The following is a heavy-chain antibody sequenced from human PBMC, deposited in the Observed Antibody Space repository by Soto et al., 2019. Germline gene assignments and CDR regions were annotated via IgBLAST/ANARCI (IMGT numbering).Heavy chain of an antibody. CDR1: GYTFTSYA. J-gene: IGHJ3*02. CDR3: ARDLPMIAASGPDAFDI. Sequence: ASVPVSGKASGYTFTSYAMHWVRQAPGQRLEWMGWINAGNGNTKYSQKFQGRVTITRDTSASTAYMELSSLRSEDTAVYYCARDLPMIAASGPDAFDIWGQGTMVTVSS. D-gene: IGHD6-13*01. V-gene: IGHV1-3*01. CDR2: INAGNGNT.